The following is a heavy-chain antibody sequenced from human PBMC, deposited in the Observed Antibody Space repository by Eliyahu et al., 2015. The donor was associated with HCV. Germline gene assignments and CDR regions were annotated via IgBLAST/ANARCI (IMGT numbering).Heavy chain of an antibody. Sequence: EVQLVESGGGLIQPGGSLRLSCAASGFTVSSNXMXWVRQAPGKGLGWVSVIYSGGSTYYADSVKGRFTISRDNSKNTLYLQMNSLRAEDTAVYYCAKGSSITMISFQHWGQGTLVTVSS. J-gene: IGHJ1*01. V-gene: IGHV3-53*01. D-gene: IGHD3-22*01. CDR2: IYSGGST. CDR3: AKGSSITMISFQH. CDR1: GFTVSSNX.